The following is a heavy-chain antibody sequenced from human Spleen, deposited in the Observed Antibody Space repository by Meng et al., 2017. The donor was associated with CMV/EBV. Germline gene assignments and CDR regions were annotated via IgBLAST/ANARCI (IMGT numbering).Heavy chain of an antibody. CDR1: GFTVSNNY. V-gene: IGHV3-23*01. D-gene: IGHD5-12*01. CDR2: ISGSGHST. CDR3: AKSLMSGYSGYDAFLPDY. Sequence: GEFLKISCAASGFTVSNNYMSWVRQAPGKGLEWVSIISGSGHSTYYADSVKGRFTISRDNSKNTLYLQMNSLRVEDTAVYYCAKSLMSGYSGYDAFLPDYWGQGTLVTVSS. J-gene: IGHJ4*02.